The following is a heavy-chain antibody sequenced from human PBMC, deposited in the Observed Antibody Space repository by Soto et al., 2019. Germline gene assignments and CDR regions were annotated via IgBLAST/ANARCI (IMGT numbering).Heavy chain of an antibody. V-gene: IGHV1-69*06. D-gene: IGHD2-2*02. CDR1: GGTFSSYA. Sequence: VASVKVSCKASGGTFSSYAISWVRQAPGQGLEWMGGIIPIFGTANYAQKFQGRVTITADKSTSTAYMELSSLRSEDTAVYYCASTSRITVVPAAISYYYGMDVWGQGTTVTVSS. CDR2: IIPIFGTA. CDR3: ASTSRITVVPAAISYYYGMDV. J-gene: IGHJ6*02.